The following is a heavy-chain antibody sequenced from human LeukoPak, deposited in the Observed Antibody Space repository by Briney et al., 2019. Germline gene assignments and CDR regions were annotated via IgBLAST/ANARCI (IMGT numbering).Heavy chain of an antibody. CDR1: GYTFSSYG. Sequence: GGSLRLSCAASGYTFSSYGMHWVRQAPGKGLEWVAVICYDGSNKYYADSVKGRFTISRDNSKNTLYLQMNSLRAEDTAVYYCARGYGVRGVIITPGYWGQGTLVTVSS. J-gene: IGHJ4*02. CDR2: ICYDGSNK. D-gene: IGHD3-10*01. CDR3: ARGYGVRGVIITPGY. V-gene: IGHV3-33*01.